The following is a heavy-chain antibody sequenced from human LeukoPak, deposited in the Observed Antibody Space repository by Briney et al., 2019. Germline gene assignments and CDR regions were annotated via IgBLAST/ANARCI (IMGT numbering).Heavy chain of an antibody. CDR3: ARDRGHTYYYDSSGYWDAFDI. Sequence: ETLSLTCTVSGGSISSSSYYWGWIRQPPGKGLEWIGSIYYSGSTYYNPSLKSRVTISVDTSKNQFSLKLSSVTAADTAVYYCARDRGHTYYYDSSGYWDAFDIWGQGTMVTVSS. CDR1: GGSISSSSYY. CDR2: IYYSGST. D-gene: IGHD3-22*01. J-gene: IGHJ3*02. V-gene: IGHV4-39*07.